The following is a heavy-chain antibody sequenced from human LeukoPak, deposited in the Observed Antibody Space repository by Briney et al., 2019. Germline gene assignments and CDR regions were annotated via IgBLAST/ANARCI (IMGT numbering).Heavy chain of an antibody. Sequence: SQTLSLTCTVSGGSISSGGYYWSWIRQPPGKGLEWIGEINHSGSTNYNPSLKSRVTISVDTSKNQFSLKLSSVTAADTAVYYCATLPYCSSTSCYTTDDYWGQGTLVTVSS. D-gene: IGHD2-2*02. CDR3: ATLPYCSSTSCYTTDDY. CDR1: GGSISSGGYY. CDR2: INHSGST. V-gene: IGHV4-31*03. J-gene: IGHJ4*02.